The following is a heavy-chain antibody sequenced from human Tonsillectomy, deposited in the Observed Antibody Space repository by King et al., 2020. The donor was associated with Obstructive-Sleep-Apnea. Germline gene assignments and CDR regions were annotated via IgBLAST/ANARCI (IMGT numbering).Heavy chain of an antibody. J-gene: IGHJ4*02. CDR3: ARDHYYDSSGGSDY. CDR2: IYHSGNT. Sequence: QLQESGPGLVKPSETLSLTCTVSCYSISSGYYWGWIRQPPGKGLEWIGSIYHSGNTYYNPSLKSRVTISVDTSKNQFSLKLSSVTAADTAVYFCARDHYYDSSGGSDYWGQGTLVTVSS. D-gene: IGHD3-22*01. V-gene: IGHV4-38-2*02. CDR1: CYSISSGYY.